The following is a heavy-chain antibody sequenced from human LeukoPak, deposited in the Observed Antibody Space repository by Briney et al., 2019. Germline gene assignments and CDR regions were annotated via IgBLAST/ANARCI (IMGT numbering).Heavy chain of an antibody. V-gene: IGHV3-64*01. D-gene: IGHD2-2*01. CDR2: ISSNGGST. CDR3: ARSREGPDCSSTSCRTTEFDP. J-gene: IGHJ5*02. CDR1: GFTFSSYA. Sequence: GGSLRLSCAASGFTFSSYAMHWVRQAPGKGLEYVSAISSNGGSTYYANSVKGRFTISRDNSKNRLYLQMGSLRAEDMAVYYCARSREGPDCSSTSCRTTEFDPWGQGTLVTVSS.